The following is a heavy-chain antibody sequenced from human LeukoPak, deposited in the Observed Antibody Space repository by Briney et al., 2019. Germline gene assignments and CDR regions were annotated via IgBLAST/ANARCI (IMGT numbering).Heavy chain of an antibody. V-gene: IGHV3-30-3*01. CDR2: ISYDGSNK. CDR3: ARGSGSSAGPGGY. CDR1: GFTFSSYA. J-gene: IGHJ4*02. Sequence: GGSLRLSCAASGFTFSSYAMHWVRQAPGKGLEWVAVISYDGSNKYYADSVKGRFTISRDNSKNTLYLQMNSLRVEDTAVYFCARGSGSSAGPGGYWGQGILVTVSS. D-gene: IGHD6-6*01.